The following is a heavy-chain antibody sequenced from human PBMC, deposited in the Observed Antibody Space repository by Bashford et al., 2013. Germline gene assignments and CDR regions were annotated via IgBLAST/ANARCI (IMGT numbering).Heavy chain of an antibody. CDR2: VSDSGGIT. V-gene: IGHV3-23*01. Sequence: VRQAPGKGLEWVSSVSDSGGITYYADSVRGRFTISRDNPWNTLYLQMNSLRVEDTAVYYCARGGRLGELSLRASYWGQGSLVTVSS. D-gene: IGHD3-16*01. J-gene: IGHJ4*02. CDR3: ARGGRLGELSLRASY.